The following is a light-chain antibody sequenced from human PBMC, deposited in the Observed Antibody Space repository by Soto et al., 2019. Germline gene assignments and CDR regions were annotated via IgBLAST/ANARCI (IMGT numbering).Light chain of an antibody. J-gene: IGLJ3*02. Sequence: QSALTQPASVSGSPEQSITISCTGTSSDVGAYNLVSWYQQHPGKAPRLIIYEGSRRPSGISHRFSGSKSDNTASLTISGLRADDEAHYHCCSDAGSRTFVFGGGTKLTVL. V-gene: IGLV2-23*01. CDR2: EGS. CDR3: CSDAGSRTFV. CDR1: SSDVGAYNL.